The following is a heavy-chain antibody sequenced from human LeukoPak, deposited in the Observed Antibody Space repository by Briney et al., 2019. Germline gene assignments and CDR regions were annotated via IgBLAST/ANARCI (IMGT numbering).Heavy chain of an antibody. J-gene: IGHJ4*02. D-gene: IGHD6-19*01. V-gene: IGHV3-15*01. Sequence: PGGSLRLSCAASGITLCNAWMTWVRQAPRQGREWVGSINMYTSGKTTYNAAPVKGISTMSRDYTTNTLYLQMNSLKTEDTAVYYCTTYGSGSCPVWGQGTLVAVSS. CDR2: INMYTSGKTT. CDR1: GITLCNAW. CDR3: TTYGSGSCPV.